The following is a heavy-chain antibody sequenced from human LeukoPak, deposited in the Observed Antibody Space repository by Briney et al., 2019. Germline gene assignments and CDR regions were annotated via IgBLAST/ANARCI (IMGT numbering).Heavy chain of an antibody. CDR1: GGSISSYY. CDR2: IYYSGST. V-gene: IGHV4-59*01. J-gene: IGHJ4*02. Sequence: PSETLSLTCAVSGGSISSYYWSWIRQPPGKGLEWIGYIYYSGSTNYNPSLKSRVTISVDTSKNQFSLKLSSVTAADTAVYYCAREGSVTSLFDYWGQGTLVTVSS. CDR3: AREGSVTSLFDY. D-gene: IGHD4-17*01.